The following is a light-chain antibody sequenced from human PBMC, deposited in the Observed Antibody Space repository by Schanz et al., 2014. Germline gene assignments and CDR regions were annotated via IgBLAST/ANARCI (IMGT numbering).Light chain of an antibody. Sequence: EIVMSQSPATLSVSPGERATLSCRASQSVFNNYLAWFQQKPGQAPRLLIYGASTRATGIPGRFSGSGSGTDFTLTISSLQSEDVAVYYCQQYHDWPPLTFGGGTKVAIK. CDR3: QQYHDWPPLT. J-gene: IGKJ4*01. CDR2: GAS. V-gene: IGKV3-15*01. CDR1: QSVFNN.